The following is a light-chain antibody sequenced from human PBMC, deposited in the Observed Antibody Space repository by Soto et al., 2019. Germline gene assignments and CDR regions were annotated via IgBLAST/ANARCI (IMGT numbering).Light chain of an antibody. CDR1: QTISSW. V-gene: IGKV1-5*03. J-gene: IGKJ1*01. CDR3: LQYNGYYRT. CDR2: KAS. Sequence: DIQMTQSPSTLSGSVGDRVTITCRASQTISSWLAWYQQKPGKAPKLLIYKASTLKSGVPSRFSGSGSGTTLTLTISSLQSDDFATYYCLQYNGYYRTFGQGTKVDIK.